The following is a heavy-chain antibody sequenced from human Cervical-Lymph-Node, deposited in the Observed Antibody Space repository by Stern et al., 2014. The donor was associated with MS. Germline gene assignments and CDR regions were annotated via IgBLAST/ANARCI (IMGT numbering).Heavy chain of an antibody. D-gene: IGHD6-13*01. CDR2: INAANGNT. CDR3: ARQQFLDS. CDR1: GYTFTRYS. V-gene: IGHV1-3*01. Sequence: QVQLGQSGAEVRKPGASVKVSCKASGYTFTRYSIHWLRQAPGQRPEWMGWINAANGNTKYSPKFQDRVTFTRDTSASTVYMEVRSLRSEDTAVYYCARQQFLDSWGQGTLVTVSS. J-gene: IGHJ4*02.